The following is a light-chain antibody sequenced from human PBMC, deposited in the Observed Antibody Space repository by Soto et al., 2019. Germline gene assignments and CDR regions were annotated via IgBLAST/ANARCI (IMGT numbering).Light chain of an antibody. CDR3: QQYNIWPRT. Sequence: DIPLTQSPSFLSASVGDRVTITCRASQGISSYLAWYQQKPGKAPKLLIYAASTLQSGVPSRFSGSGSGTEFTLTISSLQPEDFAVYYCQQYNIWPRTFGQGTKVEI. CDR1: QGISSY. CDR2: AAS. J-gene: IGKJ1*01. V-gene: IGKV1-9*01.